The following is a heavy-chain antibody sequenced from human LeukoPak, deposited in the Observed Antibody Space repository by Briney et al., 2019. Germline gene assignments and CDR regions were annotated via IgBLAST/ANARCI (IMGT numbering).Heavy chain of an antibody. V-gene: IGHV3-23*01. CDR1: GFTFSAYA. CDR3: AKDYYYDSSGYYYGDAFDI. D-gene: IGHD3-22*01. CDR2: ISGSGGTT. Sequence: GGSLRLSCAASGFTFSAYAMAWVRQAPGKGLEWVSTISGSGGTTYSADSVKGRFTISRDNSKNILYLQVNSLRAGDTAVYYCAKDYYYDSSGYYYGDAFDIWGQGTMVAVSS. J-gene: IGHJ3*02.